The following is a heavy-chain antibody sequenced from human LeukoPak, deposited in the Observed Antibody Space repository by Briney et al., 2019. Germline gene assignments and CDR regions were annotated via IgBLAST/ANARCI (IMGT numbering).Heavy chain of an antibody. CDR2: ISESGSST. V-gene: IGHV3-23*01. J-gene: IGHJ1*01. CDR1: GFTFSSYG. D-gene: IGHD2-2*01. Sequence: PGGSLRLSCAASGFTFSSYGMSWVRQAPGKGLEWVSGISESGSSTYYADSVKGRFTISRDNSKNTLYLHINSLRAEDTAIYFCAKDPANQLLYPAHFSHWGQGTLVTVSS. CDR3: AKDPANQLLYPAHFSH.